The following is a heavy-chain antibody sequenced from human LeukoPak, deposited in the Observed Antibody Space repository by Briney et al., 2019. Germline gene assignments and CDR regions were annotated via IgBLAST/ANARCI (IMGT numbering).Heavy chain of an antibody. CDR3: ARDGGYYDSSGYQEPDAFDI. V-gene: IGHV4-61*01. Sequence: NTSETLSLTCTVSGGSISSSNYYWSWIRQPPGKGLEWIGYIYYSGSTNYNPSLKSRVTISVDTSKNQFSLKLSSVTAADTAVYYCARDGGYYDSSGYQEPDAFDIWGQGTMVTVSS. D-gene: IGHD3-22*01. CDR2: IYYSGST. CDR1: GGSISSSNYY. J-gene: IGHJ3*02.